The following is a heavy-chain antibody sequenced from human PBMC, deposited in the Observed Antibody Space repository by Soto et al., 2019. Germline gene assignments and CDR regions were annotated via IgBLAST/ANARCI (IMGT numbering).Heavy chain of an antibody. V-gene: IGHV1-46*01. J-gene: IGHJ3*02. CDR2: INPSGGST. Sequence: GASVKVSCKASGYTFTSYYMHWVRQAPGQGLEWMGIINPSGGSTSYAQKFQGRVTMTRDTSTSTVYMELSSRRSEDTAVYYCARDTESSEEPEDAFDIWGQGTMVTVSS. D-gene: IGHD1-1*01. CDR3: ARDTESSEEPEDAFDI. CDR1: GYTFTSYY.